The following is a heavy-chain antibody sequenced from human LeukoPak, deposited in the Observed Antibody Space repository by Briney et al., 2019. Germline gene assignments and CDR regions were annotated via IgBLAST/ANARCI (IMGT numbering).Heavy chain of an antibody. J-gene: IGHJ5*02. D-gene: IGHD3-9*01. CDR3: ARLTGYSSESWFDP. CDR2: IYYSGST. CDR1: GGSINSYY. V-gene: IGHV4-59*01. Sequence: PSETLSLTCTVSGGSINSYYWSWIRQPPGKGLGWIGYIYYSGSTNYNPSLKSRVTISVHTSKNQFSLKLSSVTAADTAVYYCARLTGYSSESWFDPWGQGTLVTVSS.